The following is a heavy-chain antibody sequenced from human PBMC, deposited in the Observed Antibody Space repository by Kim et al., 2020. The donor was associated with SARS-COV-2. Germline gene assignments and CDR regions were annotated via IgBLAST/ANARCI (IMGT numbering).Heavy chain of an antibody. D-gene: IGHD3-10*01. Sequence: SETLSLTCTVSGGSISNYYWNWIRQPPGKGLEWIGYIFYTGRTDSHPSLKSRVTISLDTSRSQFSLTLHSLTAADTAVYYCARAVGTYYDHWGQGILVTVSS. J-gene: IGHJ4*02. V-gene: IGHV4-59*13. CDR3: ARAVGTYYDH. CDR1: GGSISNYY. CDR2: IFYTGRT.